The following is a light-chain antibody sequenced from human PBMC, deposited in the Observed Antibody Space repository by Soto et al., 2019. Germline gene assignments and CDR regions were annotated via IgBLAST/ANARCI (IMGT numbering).Light chain of an antibody. CDR1: QSISSY. CDR2: AAS. J-gene: IGKJ1*01. CDR3: QQSYGTPQT. V-gene: IGKV1-39*01. Sequence: DIQMTQSPSSLSASVGDRVTITCRASQSISSYLNWYRQKPGKAPKLLIYAASSLQSGVPARFSGSGSGKDVTLTISSLQPEDFATYYCQQSYGTPQTFGQGTKVEIK.